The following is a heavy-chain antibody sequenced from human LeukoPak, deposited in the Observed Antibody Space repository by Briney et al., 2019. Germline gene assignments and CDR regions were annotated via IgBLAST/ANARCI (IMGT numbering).Heavy chain of an antibody. J-gene: IGHJ4*02. D-gene: IGHD4-17*01. CDR2: IYSGGST. CDR1: GFTVSSNY. V-gene: IGHV3-66*01. CDR3: ARVDYGDYGFDY. Sequence: GGSLRLSCAASGFTVSSNYMSWVRQAPGKGLEWVSVIYSGGSTYYAHSVKGRFTISRDNSKNTLYLQMNSLRAEDTAVYYCARVDYGDYGFDYWGQGTLVTVSS.